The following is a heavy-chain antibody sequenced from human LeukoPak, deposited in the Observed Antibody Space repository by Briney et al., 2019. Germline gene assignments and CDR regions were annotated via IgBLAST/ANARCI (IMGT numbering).Heavy chain of an antibody. D-gene: IGHD1-26*01. CDR2: VRNRGKSCTT. J-gene: IGHJ4*02. CDR3: VRGTMDRSYYSYSNY. V-gene: IGHV3-72*01. Sequence: PGGSLRLSCAASGFPFSDHYMDWVRHAPGKGLEWVGRVRNRGKSCTTEYAASVKGRFTVSRDDSQTSLYLEMDSLKTEDTAVYYCVRGTMDRSYYSYSNYWGQGTLVTVSS. CDR1: GFPFSDHY.